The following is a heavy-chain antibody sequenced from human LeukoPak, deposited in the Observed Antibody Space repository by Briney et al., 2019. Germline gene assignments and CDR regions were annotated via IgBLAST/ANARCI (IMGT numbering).Heavy chain of an antibody. D-gene: IGHD3-22*01. Sequence: PSETLSLTCTVSGGSISSYYWSWIRQPPGKGLEWIGYIYYSGSTNYNPSLKSRVTISVDTSKNQFSLKLSSVTAADTAVYYCARAVKYYYDSSGYPKWFGPWGQGTLVTVSS. CDR1: GGSISSYY. J-gene: IGHJ5*02. CDR2: IYYSGST. V-gene: IGHV4-59*01. CDR3: ARAVKYYYDSSGYPKWFGP.